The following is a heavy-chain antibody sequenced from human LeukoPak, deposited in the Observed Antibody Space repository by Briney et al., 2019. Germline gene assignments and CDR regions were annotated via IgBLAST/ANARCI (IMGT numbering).Heavy chain of an antibody. CDR3: ASLYNLNAKLMDV. Sequence: GASVKVSCKASGGTFSSYAISWVRQAPGQGLEWMGGIIPIFGTANYAQKFQGRVTITADKSASTAYMELSSLRSEDTAVYYCASLYNLNAKLMDVWGKGTTVTVSS. CDR1: GGTFSSYA. D-gene: IGHD1-1*01. V-gene: IGHV1-69*06. J-gene: IGHJ6*03. CDR2: IIPIFGTA.